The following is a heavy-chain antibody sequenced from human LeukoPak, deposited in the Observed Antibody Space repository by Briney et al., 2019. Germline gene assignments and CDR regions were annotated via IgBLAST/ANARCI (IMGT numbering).Heavy chain of an antibody. J-gene: IGHJ4*02. CDR2: IREDGNKD. CDR1: GFMFSSYW. Sequence: GGSLRLSCAASGFMFSSYWMSWVRQAPGKGLEWVANIREDGNKDNYIDSVRGRFTISRDNAKNSLYLQMNSLRAEDTAVYYCARDEVGGPLKYWGQGILVTVSS. V-gene: IGHV3-7*01. CDR3: ARDEVGGPLKY. D-gene: IGHD1-26*01.